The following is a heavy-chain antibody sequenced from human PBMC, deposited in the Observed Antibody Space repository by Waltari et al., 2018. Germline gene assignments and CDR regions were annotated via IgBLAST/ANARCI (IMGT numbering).Heavy chain of an antibody. CDR3: ARPQYSSSWLDAFDI. CDR2: IYHSGST. D-gene: IGHD6-13*01. V-gene: IGHV4-38-2*02. CDR1: GYSISSGYY. Sequence: QVQLQESGPGLVKPSETLSLTCTVSGYSISSGYYWGWIRQPPGKGLEWIGSIYHSGSTYYNPSLKSRVTISVDTSKNQFSLKLSSVTAADTAVYYCARPQYSSSWLDAFDIWGQGTMVTVSS. J-gene: IGHJ3*02.